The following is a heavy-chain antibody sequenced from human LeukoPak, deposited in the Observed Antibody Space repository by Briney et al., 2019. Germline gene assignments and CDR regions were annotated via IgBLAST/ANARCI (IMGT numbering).Heavy chain of an antibody. CDR2: IKQDESEK. V-gene: IGHV3-7*01. CDR3: ARSGTWSFDY. CDR1: GFTLGTFW. D-gene: IGHD6-13*01. Sequence: GGSLRLSCAASGFTLGTFWMSWVRQAPGKGLEWVANIKQDESEKYYVDSVKGRFTISRDNAKSSLYLQMNNLRVEDTAVYYCARSGTWSFDYWGQGTLVTVSS. J-gene: IGHJ4*02.